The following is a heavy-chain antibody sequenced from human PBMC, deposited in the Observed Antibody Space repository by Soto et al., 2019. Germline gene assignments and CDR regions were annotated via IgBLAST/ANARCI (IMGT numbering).Heavy chain of an antibody. Sequence: SETLSLTCTVSGGSISRYYWSWIRQPPGEGLEWIGYIYYSGSTNYNPSLKGRVTLSVDTSKNHFSLKLSSVIAADTAVYYCARDTSSGWPDYWGQGTLVTVS. CDR2: IYYSGST. CDR1: GGSISRYY. J-gene: IGHJ4*02. D-gene: IGHD6-19*01. CDR3: ARDTSSGWPDY. V-gene: IGHV4-59*01.